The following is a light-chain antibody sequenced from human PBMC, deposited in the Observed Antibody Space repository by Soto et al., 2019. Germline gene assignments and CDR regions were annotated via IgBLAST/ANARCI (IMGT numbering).Light chain of an antibody. CDR2: EIN. J-gene: IGLJ1*01. CDR3: SSFRSGTTL. V-gene: IGLV2-14*01. CDR1: SSDVGAYDY. Sequence: QSALTQPPSASGSPGQSVTISCTGTSSDVGAYDYVSWYQQHPGKAPKLMIYEINNRPSGVSDRFSGSKSGNTASLTISGLQAEDEADYYCSSFRSGTTLFGTGTKVTVL.